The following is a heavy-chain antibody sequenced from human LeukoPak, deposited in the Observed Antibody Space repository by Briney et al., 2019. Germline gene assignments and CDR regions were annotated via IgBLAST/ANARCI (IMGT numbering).Heavy chain of an antibody. D-gene: IGHD1-26*01. CDR3: ARTSSPSGSTGFDY. V-gene: IGHV4-61*01. Sequence: PSETLSLTCTVSGGSVSSGSYYWSWIRQPPGKGLEWIGYIYYSGSTNYNPSLKSRVTISVDTSKNQFSLKLSSVTAADTAVYYCARTSSPSGSTGFDYWGQGTLVTVSS. J-gene: IGHJ4*02. CDR2: IYYSGST. CDR1: GGSVSSGSYY.